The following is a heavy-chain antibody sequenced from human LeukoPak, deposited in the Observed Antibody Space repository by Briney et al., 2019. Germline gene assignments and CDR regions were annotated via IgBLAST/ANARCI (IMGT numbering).Heavy chain of an antibody. J-gene: IGHJ4*02. CDR1: GFTFSSYG. D-gene: IGHD5-18*01. CDR2: ISYDVSIK. CDR3: VKRGDSYGYFDY. V-gene: IGHV3-33*05. Sequence: GRSLRLSCVVSGFTFSSYGMHWVRQAPGKGLEWVALISYDVSIKYYADSVKGRFTISRDNAKNSLYLQMNSLRAEDAAVYYCVKRGDSYGYFDYWGQGTLVTVSS.